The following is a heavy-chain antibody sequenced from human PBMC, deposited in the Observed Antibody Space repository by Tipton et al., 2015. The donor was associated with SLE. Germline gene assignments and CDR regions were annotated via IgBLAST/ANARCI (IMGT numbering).Heavy chain of an antibody. V-gene: IGHV4-59*02. J-gene: IGHJ4*02. CDR2: IQGRENT. Sequence: TLSLTCTVSGVSVTNYYWSWIRQPPGKRLEWIGFIQGRENTNYNPSLESRVTISVDTSKNQFSLQLTSVTAADTAIYYCARDQVGVGDFDYWGQGTLVTVSS. CDR3: ARDQVGVGDFDY. D-gene: IGHD1-26*01. CDR1: GVSVTNYY.